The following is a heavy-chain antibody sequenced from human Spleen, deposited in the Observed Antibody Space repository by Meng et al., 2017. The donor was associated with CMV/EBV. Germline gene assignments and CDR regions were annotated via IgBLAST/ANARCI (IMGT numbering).Heavy chain of an antibody. CDR3: ARVPRLGVLRFLEWLLPFDY. J-gene: IGHJ4*02. CDR1: GGTFSTYA. V-gene: IGHV1-69*10. Sequence: SVKVSCKASGGTFSTYAIGWVRQAPGQGLEWLGGVIPILEITNYAQRFQDRVTITADKSTTTVYMDLRSLRSDDTAVYYCARVPRLGVLRFLEWLLPFDYWGQGTLVTVS. D-gene: IGHD3-3*01. CDR2: VIPILEIT.